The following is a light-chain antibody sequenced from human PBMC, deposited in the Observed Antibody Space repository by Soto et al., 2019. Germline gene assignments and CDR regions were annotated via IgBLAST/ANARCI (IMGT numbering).Light chain of an antibody. CDR1: SGSVSTSYY. CDR3: VLYMGSGIPL. J-gene: IGLJ2*01. Sequence: QTVVTQEPSFSVSPGGTVTLTCGLSSGSVSTSYYPSWYQQTPGQAPRTLIYSTNTRSSGVPDRFSGSILGNKAALTITGAQADDESDYYCVLYMGSGIPLFGGGTKLTVL. V-gene: IGLV8-61*01. CDR2: STN.